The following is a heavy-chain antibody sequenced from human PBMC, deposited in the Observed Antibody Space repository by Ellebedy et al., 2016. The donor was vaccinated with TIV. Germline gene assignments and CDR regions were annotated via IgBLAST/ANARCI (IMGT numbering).Heavy chain of an antibody. D-gene: IGHD2-8*02. J-gene: IGHJ4*02. CDR3: AKDLRGGVSRYFDS. CDR2: INQDGSEK. CDR1: GFTFSNYW. Sequence: GESLKISCVASGFTFSNYWMNWVRQAPGKGLEWVANINQDGSEKYYVDSVKGRFTISRDSSHAILQMNSQRAEDTAVYYCAKDLRGGVSRYFDSWGQGTLVTVSS. V-gene: IGHV3-7*03.